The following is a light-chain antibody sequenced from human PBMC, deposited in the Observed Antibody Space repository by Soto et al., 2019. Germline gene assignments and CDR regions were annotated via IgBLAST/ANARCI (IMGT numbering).Light chain of an antibody. CDR2: AVS. CDR3: SSYTSSTTLV. J-gene: IGLJ1*01. Sequence: QSVLTQPASVSGSPGQSITISCTGTSSDVGAYDYVTWYQQHPGKAPQLLIYAVSNRPSGVSNRFSGSKSGNTASLSISGLQAEDEADYYCSSYTSSTTLVFGTGTKLTVL. CDR1: SSDVGAYDY. V-gene: IGLV2-14*01.